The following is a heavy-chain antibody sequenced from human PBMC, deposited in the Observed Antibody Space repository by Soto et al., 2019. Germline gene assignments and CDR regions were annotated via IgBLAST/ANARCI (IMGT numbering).Heavy chain of an antibody. CDR2: ISGSGVRT. CDR1: RFTFSSAA. V-gene: IGHV3-23*01. D-gene: IGHD2-21*01. J-gene: IGHJ4*02. Sequence: PWGSLRLCCASSRFTFSSAAMTWVRQIPGKGLEWVSTISGSGVRTYYADSVTGRFTISRDNSKNTLYLQMHSLGVEDTAVYFCAKDTVAIRSFYFDSWAQGTLVIFSS. CDR3: AKDTVAIRSFYFDS.